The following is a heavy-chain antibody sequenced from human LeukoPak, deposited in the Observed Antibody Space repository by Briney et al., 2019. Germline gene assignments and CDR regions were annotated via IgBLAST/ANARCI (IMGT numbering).Heavy chain of an antibody. D-gene: IGHD5-12*01. CDR2: INHSGST. V-gene: IGHV4-39*07. Sequence: SETLSLTCTVSGGSISSGGYYWSWIRQPPGRGLEWIGEINHSGSTNYNPSLKSRVTISVDTSKNQFSLKLSSVTAADTAVYYCARGIDPRAFGFGGAPYYYYGMDVWGQGTTVTVSS. CDR1: GGSISSGGYY. J-gene: IGHJ6*02. CDR3: ARGIDPRAFGFGGAPYYYYGMDV.